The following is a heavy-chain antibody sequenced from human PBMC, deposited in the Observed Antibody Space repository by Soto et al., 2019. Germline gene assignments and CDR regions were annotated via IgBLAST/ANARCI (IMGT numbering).Heavy chain of an antibody. CDR3: ARGEAYSNYQAR. D-gene: IGHD4-4*01. J-gene: IGHJ4*02. CDR2: IDSEGSST. CDR1: GFTFSTYW. V-gene: IGHV3-74*01. Sequence: GGSLRLSCAASGFTFSTYWMHWVRQAPGKGLVWVSRIDSEGSSTTYADSVKGRFSISRDNYQLSLRLTSVTAADTAVYYCARGEAYSNYQARWGQGTLVTVSS.